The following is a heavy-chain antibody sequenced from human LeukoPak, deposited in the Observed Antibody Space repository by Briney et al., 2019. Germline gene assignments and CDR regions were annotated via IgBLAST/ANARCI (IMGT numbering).Heavy chain of an antibody. J-gene: IGHJ4*02. D-gene: IGHD6-13*01. CDR3: VRGGIAGSFDY. CDR1: GFTFSGYS. Sequence: GGSLRLSCAASGFTFSGYSMHWVRQAPGKGLVWVSRINSDGGSTTYADSVKGRFTISRDNAKNTLYLRMNSLRAEDTAVYYCVRGGIAGSFDYWGQGTLVTVSS. V-gene: IGHV3-74*01. CDR2: INSDGGST.